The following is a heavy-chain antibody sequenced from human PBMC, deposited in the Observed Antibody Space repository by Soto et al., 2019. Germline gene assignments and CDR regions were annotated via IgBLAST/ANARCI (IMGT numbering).Heavy chain of an antibody. CDR1: GYTFTIYG. D-gene: IGHD4-17*01. CDR2: ISAYNGNT. V-gene: IGHV1-18*01. J-gene: IGHJ4*02. CDR3: ARDLLMDGDPYYFDY. Sequence: GASVKVSCKASGYTFTIYGISWVRQAPGQGLEWMGWISAYNGNTNYAQKLQGRVTMTTDTSTSTAYMELRSLRSDDTAVYYCARDLLMDGDPYYFDYWGQGTLVTVSS.